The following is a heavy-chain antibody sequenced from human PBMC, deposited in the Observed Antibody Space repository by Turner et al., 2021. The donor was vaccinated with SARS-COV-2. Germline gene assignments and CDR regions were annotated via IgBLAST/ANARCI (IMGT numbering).Heavy chain of an antibody. CDR2: IWYDGSNK. CDR1: GFTFSSYG. D-gene: IGHD2-8*01. CDR3: ARDPNAGYYYMDV. J-gene: IGHJ6*03. V-gene: IGHV3-33*01. Sequence: QVQLVESGGGVVQPGMSLRLSCAASGFTFSSYGMPWVRQAPGKGLEWVAVIWYDGSNKYYADSVKSRFTISRDNSKNTLYLQMNSLRAEDTAVYYCARDPNAGYYYMDVWGKGTTVTVSS.